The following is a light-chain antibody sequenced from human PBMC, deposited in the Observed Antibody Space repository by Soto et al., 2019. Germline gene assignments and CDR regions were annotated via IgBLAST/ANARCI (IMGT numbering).Light chain of an antibody. J-gene: IGKJ1*01. CDR3: QQSKT. V-gene: IGKV1-5*01. CDR2: DAS. Sequence: DIQMTQSPSTLSASVGDRVTITCRASQSISSWVAWYQQKPGKAPKLLIYDASSLESGVPSRFSGSGSGTEFTLTISSLQPDDFATYYCQQSKTFGQGTKVEIK. CDR1: QSISSW.